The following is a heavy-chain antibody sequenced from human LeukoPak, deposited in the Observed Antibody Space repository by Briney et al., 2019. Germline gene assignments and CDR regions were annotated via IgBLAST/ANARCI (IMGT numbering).Heavy chain of an antibody. D-gene: IGHD6-6*01. V-gene: IGHV5-51*01. CDR1: GYSFTSYW. CDR3: ARQGGSSTDPYYYYYMDV. J-gene: IGHJ6*03. CDR2: IYPGDSDT. Sequence: GESLKISCKGSGYSFTSYWIGWVRQMPGKGLEWMGIIYPGDSDTRYSPSFQGQVTISADKSISTAYLQWSSLKASDTAMYYCARQGGSSTDPYYYYYMDVWGKGTTVTVSS.